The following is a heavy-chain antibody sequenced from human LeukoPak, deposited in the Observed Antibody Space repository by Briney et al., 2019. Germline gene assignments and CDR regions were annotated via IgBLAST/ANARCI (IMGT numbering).Heavy chain of an antibody. Sequence: PGGSLRLSCVASGLTLDYYAMHWVRQAPGKCLEWVAGFSLDTDKINYADSVKGRFTVSRDNAKNSLYLQMNSLSPEDTAVYYCGKDITPGGMDVWGQGTTVTVSS. V-gene: IGHV3-9*01. CDR2: FSLDTDKI. J-gene: IGHJ6*02. CDR3: GKDITPGGMDV. CDR1: GLTLDYYA.